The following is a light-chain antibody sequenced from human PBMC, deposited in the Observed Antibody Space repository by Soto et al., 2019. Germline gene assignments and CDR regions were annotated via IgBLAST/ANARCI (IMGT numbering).Light chain of an antibody. CDR2: DVS. CDR1: ESVGSD. Sequence: ENVLTQSPATLSLSPGEGATLSCRASESVGSDLAWYQQKPGQPPRLLIYDVSGRATGVPARFSGSGSGTDFTLTISSLEPEDFAVYYCQQRGSWPLTFGGGTKVEIK. V-gene: IGKV3-11*01. J-gene: IGKJ4*01. CDR3: QQRGSWPLT.